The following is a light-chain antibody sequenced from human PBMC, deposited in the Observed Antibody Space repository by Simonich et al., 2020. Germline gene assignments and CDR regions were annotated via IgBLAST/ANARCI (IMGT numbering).Light chain of an antibody. CDR2: EVS. CDR3: SSYAGSNNLRV. V-gene: IGLV2-8*01. CDR1: SSDVGGYNY. Sequence: QSALTQPPSASGSPGQSVTLSSTGTSSDVGGYNYVSWYQQHPGKAPKLMIYEVSKRPSGVPERFSGSKAGNTASLTVSGLQAEDEADYYCSSYAGSNNLRVFGGGTKLTVL. J-gene: IGLJ3*02.